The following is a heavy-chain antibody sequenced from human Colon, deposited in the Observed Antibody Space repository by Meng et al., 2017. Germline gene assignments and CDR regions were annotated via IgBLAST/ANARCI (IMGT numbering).Heavy chain of an antibody. D-gene: IGHD2-21*01. V-gene: IGHV1-2*06. CDR2: INPDSGAT. J-gene: IGHJ4*02. Sequence: QVQLVQSGAEGKKPGASTKVSCKASGYRFPGYYLHWVRQAPGRGLEWMGRINPDSGATIYAQKFQGRVTMTRDTAINTSYMELSGLRSDDTAIYYCARVWSSSVIDFWGQGTLVTVSS. CDR3: ARVWSSSVIDF. CDR1: GYRFPGYY.